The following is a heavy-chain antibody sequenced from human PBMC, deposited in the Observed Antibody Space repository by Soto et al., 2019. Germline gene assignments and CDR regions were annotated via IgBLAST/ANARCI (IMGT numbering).Heavy chain of an antibody. CDR3: AAGGGCSSTSCYTGAWYYYYGMDV. CDR2: IYPGDSDT. V-gene: IGHV5-51*01. Sequence: GESLKISCKGSGYSFTSYWIGWVRQMPGKGLEWMGIIYPGDSDTRYSPSFQGQVTISADKSISTAYLQWSSLKASDTAMYYCAAGGGCSSTSCYTGAWYYYYGMDVWGQGTTVTVSS. J-gene: IGHJ6*02. CDR1: GYSFTSYW. D-gene: IGHD2-2*02.